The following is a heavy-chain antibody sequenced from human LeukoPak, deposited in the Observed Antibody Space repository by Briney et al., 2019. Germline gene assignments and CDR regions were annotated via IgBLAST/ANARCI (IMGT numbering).Heavy chain of an antibody. Sequence: GGSLRLSCTASGFTFGDYSLSWVRQAPEKGLEWVGFIRRKGYGGTTEYAPSVKGRFIISRDDSKSTAYLQMNSLKTEDTAVYYCTRDHDFWSGPFDVWGKGTTVTVSS. J-gene: IGHJ6*04. D-gene: IGHD3-3*01. CDR3: TRDHDFWSGPFDV. CDR2: IRRKGYGGTT. V-gene: IGHV3-49*04. CDR1: GFTFGDYS.